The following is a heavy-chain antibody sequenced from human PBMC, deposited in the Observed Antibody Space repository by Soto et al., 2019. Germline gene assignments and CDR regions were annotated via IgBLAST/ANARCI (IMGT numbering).Heavy chain of an antibody. D-gene: IGHD2-15*01. CDR3: AKAGCSGGTCYLYYFDY. CDR2: ISGRGGNT. J-gene: IGHJ4*02. V-gene: IGHV3-23*01. Sequence: PRGSLRLSCAASGFTFSNYAMSWVRQAPGKGLEWVSTISGRGGNTYYADSVKGRFTISRDNSRNTLYLQMDSLRVEDSAVYSCAKAGCSGGTCYLYYFDYWGQGALVTVSS. CDR1: GFTFSNYA.